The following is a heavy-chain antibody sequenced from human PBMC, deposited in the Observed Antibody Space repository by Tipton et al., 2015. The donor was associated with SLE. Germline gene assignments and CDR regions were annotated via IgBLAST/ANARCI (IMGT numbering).Heavy chain of an antibody. D-gene: IGHD2-21*01. Sequence: AGLVKPSETLSLTCAVYGGSFSGYYWSWIRQSPGKGLEWIGDIHHSGSTNYNPSLKSRVTIEVDTSKNHFSLKLSSVTAADTAVYYCAVNVVVKVQVDYWGPGALVTVSS. CDR3: AVNVVVKVQVDY. CDR2: IHHSGST. J-gene: IGHJ4*02. V-gene: IGHV4-34*01. CDR1: GGSFSGYY.